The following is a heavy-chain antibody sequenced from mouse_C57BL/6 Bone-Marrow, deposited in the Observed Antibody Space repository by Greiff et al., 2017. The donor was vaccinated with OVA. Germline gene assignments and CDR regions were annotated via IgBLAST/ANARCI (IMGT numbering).Heavy chain of an antibody. Sequence: QVQLQQPGAELVKPGASVKLSCKASGFTLNSYWMHWVKQRPGRGLEWIGRIDPNSGGTKYNAKFQGKATLTVDTPSSTAYLQLSSLPSEDSAADDCARLDGYCFFGYWGQGTTLTVSA. J-gene: IGHJ2*01. D-gene: IGHD2-3*01. CDR1: GFTLNSYW. CDR2: IDPNSGGT. CDR3: ARLDGYCFFGY. V-gene: IGHV1-72*01.